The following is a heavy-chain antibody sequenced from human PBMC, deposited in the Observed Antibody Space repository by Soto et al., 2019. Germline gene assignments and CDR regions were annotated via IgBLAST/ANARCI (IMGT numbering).Heavy chain of an antibody. J-gene: IGHJ5*02. CDR3: ARVNYDILTGYHNWFDP. CDR1: GFSLSNARMG. V-gene: IGHV2-26*01. CDR2: IFSNDEK. D-gene: IGHD3-9*01. Sequence: GSGPTLVNPTETLTLTCTVSGFSLSNARMGVSWIRQPPGKALEWLAHIFSNDEKSYSTSLKSRLTISKDTSKSQVVLTMTNMDPVDTATYYCARVNYDILTGYHNWFDPWGQGTLVTVSS.